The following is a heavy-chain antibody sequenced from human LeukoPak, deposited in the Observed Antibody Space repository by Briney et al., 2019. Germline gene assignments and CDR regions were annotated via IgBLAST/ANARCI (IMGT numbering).Heavy chain of an antibody. CDR2: IXXXNGNT. J-gene: IGHJ4*02. Sequence: YXFTSXXXXWVRXXPXQXXXXXXXIXXXNGNTKYSQKFQGRVTITRDTSASTAYMELSSLRSEDTAVYYCARTRAFYYYDSSGSPFDYWGQGTLVTVSS. CDR3: ARTRAFYYYDSSGSPFDY. CDR1: YXFTSXX. D-gene: IGHD3-22*01. V-gene: IGHV1-3*01.